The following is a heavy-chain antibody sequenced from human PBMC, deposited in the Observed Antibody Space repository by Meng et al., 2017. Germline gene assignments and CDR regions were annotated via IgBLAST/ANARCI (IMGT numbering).Heavy chain of an antibody. V-gene: IGHV1-69*01. J-gene: IGHJ5*02. D-gene: IGHD6-19*01. Sequence: VWAGAEVKKPGSSCKVSCKASGVNFSSYAISWMRKAPGKRLEWMGGIIPIFGTANYAQKFQGRVTITADESTSTAYMELSSLRSEDTAVYYCARDESYIAVADPNGFDPWGQGTLVTVSS. CDR3: ARDESYIAVADPNGFDP. CDR2: IIPIFGTA. CDR1: GVNFSSYA.